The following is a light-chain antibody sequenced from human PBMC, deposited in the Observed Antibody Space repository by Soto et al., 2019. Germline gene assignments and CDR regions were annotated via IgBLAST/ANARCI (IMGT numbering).Light chain of an antibody. V-gene: IGKV3-15*01. Sequence: EIVLTQSPGTLSLSPGERATFSCRASQSVSSSYLAWYQQKPGQAPRLLIYGASTRATGIPARFSGSGSGTEFTLTISSLQSEDFAVYYCQQYNNWPQTFGQGTKVDIK. CDR1: QSVSSSY. CDR2: GAS. CDR3: QQYNNWPQT. J-gene: IGKJ1*01.